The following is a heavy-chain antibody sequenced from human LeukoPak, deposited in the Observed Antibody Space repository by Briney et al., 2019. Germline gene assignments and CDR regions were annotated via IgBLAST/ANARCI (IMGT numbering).Heavy chain of an antibody. D-gene: IGHD2-2*01. CDR1: GFTFSSYA. V-gene: IGHV3-30-3*01. CDR2: ISYDGSNK. Sequence: GRSLRLSCAASGFTFSSYAMHWVRQAPGKGLEWVAVISYDGSNKYYADSVKGRFTISRDNSKNTLYLQMNSLRAEDTAVYYCARDWGDIVVVPAAPYYWGQGTLVTVSS. J-gene: IGHJ4*02. CDR3: ARDWGDIVVVPAAPYY.